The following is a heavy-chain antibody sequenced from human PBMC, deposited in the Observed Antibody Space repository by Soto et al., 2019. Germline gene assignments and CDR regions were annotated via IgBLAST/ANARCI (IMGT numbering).Heavy chain of an antibody. J-gene: IGHJ5*02. D-gene: IGHD3-3*01. CDR2: IYYSGST. CDR1: GGSISSGDYY. Sequence: PSETLSLTCTVSGGSISSGDYYWSWIRQPPGKGLEWIGYIYYSGSTYYNPSLKSRVTISVDTSKNQFSLKLSSVTAADTAVYYCARDLAYYDFWSGYYTAWFDPWGQGTLVTVSS. CDR3: ARDLAYYDFWSGYYTAWFDP. V-gene: IGHV4-30-4*01.